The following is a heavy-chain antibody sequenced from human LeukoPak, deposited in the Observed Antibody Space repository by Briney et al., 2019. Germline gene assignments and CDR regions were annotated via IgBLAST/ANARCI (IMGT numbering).Heavy chain of an antibody. CDR2: LSGSGDKT. V-gene: IGHV3-23*01. D-gene: IGHD2-21*01. CDR3: AKDLQIKYSFDP. Sequence: GGSLRLSCAASGFTFSSFAMTWVRQAPGKGLEWVSTLSGSGDKTFNADSVKGRFTISRDNSRNTLYLQLNSLRAEDTAVYYCAKDLQIKYSFDPWGQGTLVTVSS. J-gene: IGHJ5*02. CDR1: GFTFSSFA.